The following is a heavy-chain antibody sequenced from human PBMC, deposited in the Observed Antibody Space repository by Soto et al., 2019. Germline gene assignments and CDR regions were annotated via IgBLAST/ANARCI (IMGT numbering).Heavy chain of an antibody. D-gene: IGHD6-6*01. CDR3: ARDGVRSSSSDYYYYYMDV. V-gene: IGHV1-2*04. J-gene: IGHJ6*03. CDR2: INPNSGGT. Sequence: ASVKVSCKASGYTFTGYYMHWVRQAPGQGLEWMGWINPNSGGTNYAQKFQGWVTMTRDTSISTAYMELSRLRSDDTAVYYCARDGVRSSSSDYYYYYMDVWGKGTTVTVSS. CDR1: GYTFTGYY.